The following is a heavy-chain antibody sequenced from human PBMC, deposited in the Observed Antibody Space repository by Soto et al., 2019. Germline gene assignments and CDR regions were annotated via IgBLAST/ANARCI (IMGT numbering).Heavy chain of an antibody. D-gene: IGHD6-19*01. J-gene: IGHJ4*02. CDR2: INPSGGST. V-gene: IGHV1-46*01. CDR3: ARGFSSGWPLGY. CDR1: GYTFTNYY. Sequence: GASVKVSCKASGYTFTNYYMHWVRQAPGQGLEWMGIINPSGGSTTYAQKFQGRVTMTRDTSTSTVYMELSSLRSEDTAVYYCARGFSSGWPLGYWGQGTPVTVSS.